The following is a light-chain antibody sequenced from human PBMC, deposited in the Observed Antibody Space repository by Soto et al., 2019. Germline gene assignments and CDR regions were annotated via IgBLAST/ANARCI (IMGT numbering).Light chain of an antibody. CDR1: SSDVGGYNF. J-gene: IGLJ2*01. V-gene: IGLV2-8*01. CDR2: EVS. Sequence: QSVLTQPPSASGSPGQSVTISCTGTSSDVGGYNFVPWYQQHPGKAPKLMIYEVSERPSGVPDRFSGSKSGNTASLTVSGLQAEDEADYYCSSYAGSNIVVFGGGTQLTVL. CDR3: SSYAGSNIVV.